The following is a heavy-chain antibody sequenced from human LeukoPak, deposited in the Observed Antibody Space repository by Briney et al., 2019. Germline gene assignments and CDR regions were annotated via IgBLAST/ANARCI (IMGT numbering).Heavy chain of an antibody. Sequence: GGSLRLSCVASGFTFSTYAMHWVRQAPGKGLEWVAVISYDGTNKDYADAVKGRFTISSDNSQNTLYLQMSSLRAADTAVYYCARGDGRNYGSSMDVWGQGTTVTVSS. J-gene: IGHJ6*02. CDR1: GFTFSTYA. V-gene: IGHV3-30-3*01. D-gene: IGHD3-10*01. CDR3: ARGDGRNYGSSMDV. CDR2: ISYDGTNK.